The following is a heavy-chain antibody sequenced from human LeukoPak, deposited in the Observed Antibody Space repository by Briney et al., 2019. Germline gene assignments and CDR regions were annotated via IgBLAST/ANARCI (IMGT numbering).Heavy chain of an antibody. CDR3: ARDLFHVYVWGSHDAFDI. CDR1: GFTFSSYS. V-gene: IGHV3-21*01. D-gene: IGHD3-16*01. Sequence: PGGSLRLSCAASGFTFSSYSMNWVRQAPGKGLEWVSSISSSSSYIYYADSVKGRFTISRDNAKNSLYLQMNSLRAEDTAVYYCARDLFHVYVWGSHDAFDIWGQGTMVTVSS. CDR2: ISSSSSYI. J-gene: IGHJ3*02.